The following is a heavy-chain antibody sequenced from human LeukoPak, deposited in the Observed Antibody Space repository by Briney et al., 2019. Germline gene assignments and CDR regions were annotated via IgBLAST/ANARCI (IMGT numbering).Heavy chain of an antibody. J-gene: IGHJ4*02. D-gene: IGHD5-12*01. CDR2: ISSSGGGT. CDR1: GFTFSSYA. CDR3: EKSNIVAMSAY. Sequence: PGGSLRLSCAAAGFTFSSYAMTWVRQAPGKGLEWPSTISSSGGGTYSADSVKGLLTLSRDNSKNTLYLQLSRLRAEDTAVYYCEKSNIVAMSAYWGQGPLVPVSS. V-gene: IGHV3-23*01.